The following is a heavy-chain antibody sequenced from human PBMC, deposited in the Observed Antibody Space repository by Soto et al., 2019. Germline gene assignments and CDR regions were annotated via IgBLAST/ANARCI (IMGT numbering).Heavy chain of an antibody. CDR1: GLPLNTSNVA. Sequence: QITLKESGPTLVKPTQTLTLTCTLSGLPLNTSNVAVGWIRQPPGKAPEWLALMYWDDDKRYSPSLRDRVTVTKDTSKNEVDLRMTGLDPVDTATYYCALRDGSVNCCHFDTWGQGHLVSVSS. V-gene: IGHV2-5*02. D-gene: IGHD1-1*01. CDR3: ALRDGSVNCCHFDT. J-gene: IGHJ4*02. CDR2: MYWDDDK.